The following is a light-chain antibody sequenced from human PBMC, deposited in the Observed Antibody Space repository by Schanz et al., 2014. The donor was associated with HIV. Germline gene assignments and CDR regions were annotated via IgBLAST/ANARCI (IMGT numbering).Light chain of an antibody. Sequence: EIVLTQSPATLSLSPGERATLSCRASQSVSRHLAWYQQKPGQAPRLLIYDASNRATGIPARFSGSGSGTDFTLTISSLEPEDFAVYYCQQYYSTPTFGQGTRVEIK. J-gene: IGKJ1*01. CDR1: QSVSRH. CDR3: QQYYSTPT. CDR2: DAS. V-gene: IGKV3-11*01.